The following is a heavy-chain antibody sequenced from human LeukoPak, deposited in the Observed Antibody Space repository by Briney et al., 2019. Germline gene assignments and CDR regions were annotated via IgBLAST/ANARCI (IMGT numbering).Heavy chain of an antibody. CDR1: GGSISSSSYY. J-gene: IGHJ4*02. CDR2: IYYSGSN. V-gene: IGHV4-39*01. CDR3: ARLSTGKRYYYDSSGYYTNFDY. Sequence: SETLSLTCTVSGGSISSSSYYWGWIRQPPGKGLEWIGCIYYSGSNYYNPSLKSRVTISVDTSKNQFSLKLSSVTAADTAVYYCARLSTGKRYYYDSSGYYTNFDYWGQGTLVTVYS. D-gene: IGHD3-22*01.